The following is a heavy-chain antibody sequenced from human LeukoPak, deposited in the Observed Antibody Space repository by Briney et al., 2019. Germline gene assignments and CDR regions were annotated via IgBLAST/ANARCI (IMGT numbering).Heavy chain of an antibody. D-gene: IGHD3-22*01. J-gene: IGHJ4*02. V-gene: IGHV4-59*01. CDR1: GGSISSYY. CDR2: IYYSGST. CDR3: ASFGLGIYYDNIY. Sequence: SETLSLTCTVSGGSISSYYWSWIRQPPGKGLEWIGYIYYSGSTNYNPSLKSRVTISVDTSKNQFSLKLSSVTAADTAVYYCASFGLGIYYDNIYWGQGTLVTVSS.